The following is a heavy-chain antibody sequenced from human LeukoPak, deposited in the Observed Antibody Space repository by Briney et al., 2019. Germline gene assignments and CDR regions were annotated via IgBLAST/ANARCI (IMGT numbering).Heavy chain of an antibody. D-gene: IGHD3-10*01. CDR1: GFTVSNNY. V-gene: IGHV3-53*01. CDR3: ARLGQGLDRGVQNAFDI. CDR2: IYSGTTA. Sequence: GGSLRLSCSASGFTVSNNYMTWVRQAPGKGLEWVSVIYSGTTAYYAGSVKGRFTISRDNSKNTLYLQMNSLRPDDTAVYYRARLGQGLDRGVQNAFDIWGHGTMVIVSS. J-gene: IGHJ3*02.